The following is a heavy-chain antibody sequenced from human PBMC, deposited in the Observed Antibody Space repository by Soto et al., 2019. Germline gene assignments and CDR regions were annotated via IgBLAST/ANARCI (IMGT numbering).Heavy chain of an antibody. CDR2: IYDRENI. J-gene: IGHJ5*02. D-gene: IGHD2-15*01. V-gene: IGHV4-59*01. Sequence: SEILSLTCTVSGGSISGYFWSWIRQPPGETLEWIGNIYDRENINYNPSLKGRVTMSVDASKNQFSLQLRAVTAADTAVYYCARLGCTSNYCNGDPWGQGTLVTVSS. CDR1: GGSISGYF. CDR3: ARLGCTSNYCNGDP.